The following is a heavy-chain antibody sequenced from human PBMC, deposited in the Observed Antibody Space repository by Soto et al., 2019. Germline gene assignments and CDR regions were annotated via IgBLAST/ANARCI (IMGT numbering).Heavy chain of an antibody. CDR1: GFTFSSYS. V-gene: IGHV3-21*01. CDR3: ARDRGRWLQSTYYYYGMDV. Sequence: PGGSLRLSCAASGFTFSSYSMNWVRQAPGKGLEWVSSISSSSSYIYYADSVKGRFTISRDNAKNSLYLQMHSLRAEDTAVYYCARDRGRWLQSTYYYYGMDVWGQGTTVTVSS. D-gene: IGHD3-10*01. CDR2: ISSSSSYI. J-gene: IGHJ6*02.